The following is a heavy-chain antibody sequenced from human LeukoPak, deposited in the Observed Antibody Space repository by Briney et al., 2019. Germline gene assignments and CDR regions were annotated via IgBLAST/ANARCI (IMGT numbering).Heavy chain of an antibody. J-gene: IGHJ4*02. CDR1: GFTFSSYG. CDR2: ISYDGSNK. D-gene: IGHD7-27*01. CDR3: AKDRVNWDFDY. Sequence: PGGSLRLFCAASGFTFSSYGMHWVRQAPGKGLEWGAVISYDGSNKYYADSVKGGFTISRDNSKNTLYLQMNSLRAEDTAVYYCAKDRVNWDFDYWGQGTLVTVSS. V-gene: IGHV3-30*18.